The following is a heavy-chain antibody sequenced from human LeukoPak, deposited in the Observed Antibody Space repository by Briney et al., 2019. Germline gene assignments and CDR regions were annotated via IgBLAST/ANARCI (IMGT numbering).Heavy chain of an antibody. D-gene: IGHD3-9*01. Sequence: GASVKVSCKASGYTFTNYAIHWVRQAPGQRLEWMGWINGGSGNTKYSQNFQGRVTITRDTSASTAYMELSSLRSEDTAVYYCARGYYDLLTGHVVTYYFDYWGQGTLVTVSS. CDR1: GYTFTNYA. CDR3: ARGYYDLLTGHVVTYYFDY. J-gene: IGHJ4*02. CDR2: INGGSGNT. V-gene: IGHV1-3*01.